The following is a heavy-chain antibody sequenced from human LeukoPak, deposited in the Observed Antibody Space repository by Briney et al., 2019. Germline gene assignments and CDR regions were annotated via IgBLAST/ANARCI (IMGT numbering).Heavy chain of an antibody. D-gene: IGHD2-15*01. V-gene: IGHV4-59*01. J-gene: IGHJ3*02. CDR1: GGSISSYY. CDR3: ARALIGGSGLSSDAFDI. Sequence: PSETLSLTCTVSGGSISSYYWSWIRQPPGKGLEWIGYIYYSGSTNYNPSLKSRVTISVDTSKNQFSLQLSSVTAADTAVYYCARALIGGSGLSSDAFDIWGQGTMVTVSS. CDR2: IYYSGST.